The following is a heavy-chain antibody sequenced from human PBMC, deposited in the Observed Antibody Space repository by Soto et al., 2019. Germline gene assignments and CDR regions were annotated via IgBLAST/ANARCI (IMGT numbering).Heavy chain of an antibody. CDR3: AHLLRKGIGPKTPPDAFDI. CDR2: ISGSGGST. V-gene: IGHV3-23*01. J-gene: IGHJ3*02. CDR1: GFTFSSYA. Sequence: PGGSLRLSCAASGFTFSSYAMSWVRQAPGKGLEWVSAISGSGGSTYYADSVKGRFTISRDNSKNTLYLQMNSLRAEDTAVYYCAHLLRKGIGPKTPPDAFDIWGQGTMVTVSS. D-gene: IGHD1-26*01.